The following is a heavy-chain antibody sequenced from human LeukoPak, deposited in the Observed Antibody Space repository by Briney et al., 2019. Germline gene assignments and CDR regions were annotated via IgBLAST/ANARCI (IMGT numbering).Heavy chain of an antibody. J-gene: IGHJ6*02. Sequence: PSETLSLTCTVSGGSISSYYWSWIRQPPEKGLEWIGYIDDTGSTNYNPSLKSRVTISVDTSKNQFSLRLSSVTAADTAVYYCAREATATGYYYYAMDVWGQGTTVTVSS. CDR3: AREATATGYYYYAMDV. CDR1: GGSISSYY. V-gene: IGHV4-59*01. D-gene: IGHD4-17*01. CDR2: IDDTGST.